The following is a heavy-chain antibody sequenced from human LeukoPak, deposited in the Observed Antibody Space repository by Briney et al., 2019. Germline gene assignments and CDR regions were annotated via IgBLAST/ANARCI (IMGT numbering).Heavy chain of an antibody. CDR3: ARDATRGGDNDY. D-gene: IGHD2-21*02. CDR2: ISSSSSYI. CDR1: GFTFSSYS. J-gene: IGHJ4*02. V-gene: IGHV3-21*01. Sequence: PGGSLRLSCAASGFTFSSYSMNWVRQAPGERLEWVSSISSSSSYIYYADSVKGRFTISRDNAKNSLYLQMNSLRAEDTAVYYCARDATRGGDNDYWGQGTRVIVSS.